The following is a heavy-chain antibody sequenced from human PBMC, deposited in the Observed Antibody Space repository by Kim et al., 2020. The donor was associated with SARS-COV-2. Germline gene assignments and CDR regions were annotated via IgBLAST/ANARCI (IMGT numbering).Heavy chain of an antibody. CDR3: ARITFGRVIVSWADYYYGMDV. D-gene: IGHD3-16*02. CDR2: INHSGST. Sequence: SETLSLTCAVYGGSFSGYYWSWIRQPPGKGLEWIGEINHSGSTNYNPSLKSRVTITVDTSKNQFSLKLSSVTAADTAVYYCARITFGRVIVSWADYYYGMDVWGEGTPVTVSS. CDR1: GGSFSGYY. J-gene: IGHJ6*04. V-gene: IGHV4-34*01.